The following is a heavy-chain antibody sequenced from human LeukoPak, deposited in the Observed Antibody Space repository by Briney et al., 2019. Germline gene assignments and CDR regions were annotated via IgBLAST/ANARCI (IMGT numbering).Heavy chain of an antibody. CDR2: IRRDGNEK. Sequence: GGSQRLSCAASGFTFSNYWMTWVRQAPGKGLEWVANIRRDGNEKHYVESMEGRFIITRDNAKNSLYLEMDSLRVEDTAVYFCARHRDSDISGSSAGLDYWGQGTLVTVSS. D-gene: IGHD3-22*01. J-gene: IGHJ4*02. CDR1: GFTFSNYW. V-gene: IGHV3-7*01. CDR3: ARHRDSDISGSSAGLDY.